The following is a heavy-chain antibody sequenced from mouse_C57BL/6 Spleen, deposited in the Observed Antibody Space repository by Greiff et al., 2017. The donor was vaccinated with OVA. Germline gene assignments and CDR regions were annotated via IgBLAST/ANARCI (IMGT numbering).Heavy chain of an antibody. CDR1: GFTFTDYY. CDR3: ARYSNYYFDY. CDR2: IRNKANGYTT. Sequence: DVKLVESGGGLVQPGGSLSLSCAASGFTFTDYYMSWVRQPPGKALEWLGFIRNKANGYTTEYSASVKGRFTISRDNSQSILYLQMTALSAEDSATYYCARYSNYYFDYWGQGTTLTVSS. D-gene: IGHD2-1*01. J-gene: IGHJ2*01. V-gene: IGHV7-3*01.